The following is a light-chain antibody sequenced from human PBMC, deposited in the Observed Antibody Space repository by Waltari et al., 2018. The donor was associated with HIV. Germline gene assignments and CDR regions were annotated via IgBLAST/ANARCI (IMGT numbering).Light chain of an antibody. V-gene: IGKV1-39*01. Sequence: DIQMTQSPSSLSASVGDRVTITCRASQSISSFLNWYQVKPGEAPKVLIYAASTLRGGVPSRFSGAGSGTDFTLTITGLQPEDFAGYYCQQSHNTPYTFGQGTTLEI. CDR1: QSISSF. CDR2: AAS. J-gene: IGKJ2*01. CDR3: QQSHNTPYT.